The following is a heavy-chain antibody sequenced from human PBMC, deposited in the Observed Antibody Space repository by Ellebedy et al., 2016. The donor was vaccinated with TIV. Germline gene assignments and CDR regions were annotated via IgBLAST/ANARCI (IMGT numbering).Heavy chain of an antibody. Sequence: GESLKISCAASGFTFSDYYMTWIRQAPGKGLEWVSYISSSSSYTNYADSVKGRFTISRDNAKNSLYLQMNSLRAEDTAVYYCARDGPWGYHCFDPWGQGTLVTVSS. V-gene: IGHV3-11*06. CDR2: ISSSSSYT. CDR3: ARDGPWGYHCFDP. J-gene: IGHJ5*02. D-gene: IGHD3-16*02. CDR1: GFTFSDYY.